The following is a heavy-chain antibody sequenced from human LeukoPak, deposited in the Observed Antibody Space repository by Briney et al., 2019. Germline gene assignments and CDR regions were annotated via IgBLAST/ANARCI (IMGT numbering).Heavy chain of an antibody. CDR2: FKSKSDGGTT. V-gene: IGHV3-15*01. J-gene: IGHJ4*02. Sequence: PGGSLRLSCAASGFTFDNAWMTWVRQAPGKGPEWVGRFKSKSDGGTTDYVAPVKGRFTMSRDDSKNTLYLQMNSLKTEDTALYYCSVEQISMVRVDYWGQGTLVTVSS. CDR1: GFTFDNAW. D-gene: IGHD3-10*01. CDR3: SVEQISMVRVDY.